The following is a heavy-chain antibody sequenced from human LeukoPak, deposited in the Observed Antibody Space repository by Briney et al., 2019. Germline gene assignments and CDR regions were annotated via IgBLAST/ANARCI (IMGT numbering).Heavy chain of an antibody. D-gene: IGHD3-22*01. CDR2: INPNSGGT. CDR3: ARGAYYYDSSGYLLGRAFDI. V-gene: IGHV1-2*02. J-gene: IGHJ3*02. Sequence: GASVKVSCKASGYTFTGYYIHWVRQAPGQGLEWMGWINPNSGGTNYAQKFQGRVTMTRDTSISTAYTELSRLRSDDTAVYYCARGAYYYDSSGYLLGRAFDIWGQGTMVTVSS. CDR1: GYTFTGYY.